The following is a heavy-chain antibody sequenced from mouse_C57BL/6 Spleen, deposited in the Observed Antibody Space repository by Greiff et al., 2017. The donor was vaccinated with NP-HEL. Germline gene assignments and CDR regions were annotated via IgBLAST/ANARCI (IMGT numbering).Heavy chain of an antibody. CDR1: GYSFTGYF. CDR2: INPYNGDT. CDR3: ASYYGSNYAMDY. J-gene: IGHJ4*01. Sequence: EVMLVESGPELVKPGDSVKISCKASGYSFTGYFMNWVMQSHGKSLEWIGRINPYNGDTFYNQKFKGKATLTVDKSSSTAHMELRSLTSEDSAVYYCASYYGSNYAMDYWGQGTSVTVSS. V-gene: IGHV1-20*01. D-gene: IGHD1-1*01.